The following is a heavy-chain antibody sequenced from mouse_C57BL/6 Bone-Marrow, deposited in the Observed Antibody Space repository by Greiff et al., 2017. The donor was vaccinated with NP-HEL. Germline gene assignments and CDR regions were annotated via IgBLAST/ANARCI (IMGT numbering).Heavy chain of an antibody. CDR1: GFTFSRYG. D-gene: IGHD2-4*01. J-gene: IGHJ4*01. CDR2: ISSGCISP. V-gene: IGHV5-6*01. Sequence: EVKVVESGGYLVKPGGSLTLSCAASGFTFSRYGLSSVRQTPDKRLALVATISSGCISPYYPDSVKGRFPISRDPATNPPYLQMSSLKSGDTAMLNWARGGDYDGGAVDFGGQGTSVTGSS. CDR3: ARGGDYDGGAVDF.